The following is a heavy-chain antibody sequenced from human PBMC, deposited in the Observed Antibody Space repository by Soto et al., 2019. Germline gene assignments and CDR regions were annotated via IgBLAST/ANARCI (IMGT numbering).Heavy chain of an antibody. D-gene: IGHD1-26*01. J-gene: IGHJ5*02. CDR1: GDPLSYGGYY. CDR3: AREGHSSWEWIAP. CDR2: VYHTGAT. Sequence: QVQLQESGPGLVEPSQTLSLVCSVSGDPLSYGGYYWSWVRQSPGKALEWIGFVYHTGATYYHPSLESRVTMAVDMSKNELSLKLNSLTAADTATYYGAREGHSSWEWIAPCGQVILVTVSS. V-gene: IGHV4-31*03.